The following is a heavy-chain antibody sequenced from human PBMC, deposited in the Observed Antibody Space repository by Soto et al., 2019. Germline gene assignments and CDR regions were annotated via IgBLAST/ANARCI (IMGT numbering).Heavy chain of an antibody. J-gene: IGHJ1*01. CDR3: VRSDDYGAEFQH. CDR2: IKQDGSEK. V-gene: IGHV3-7*03. D-gene: IGHD4-17*01. CDR1: GFTFSSYW. Sequence: GGSLRLSCAASGFTFSSYWMSWVRQAPGKGLEWVANIKQDGSEKYYVDSVKGRFTISRDNAKNSLYLQMNSLGAEDTALYYCVRSDDYGAEFQHWGPGTLVTVSS.